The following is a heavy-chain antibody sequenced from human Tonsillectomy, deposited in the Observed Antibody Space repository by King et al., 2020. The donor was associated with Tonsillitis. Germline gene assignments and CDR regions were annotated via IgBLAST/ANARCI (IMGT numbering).Heavy chain of an antibody. V-gene: IGHV3-21*01. CDR2: ISGSSSFI. J-gene: IGHJ4*02. D-gene: IGHD1-14*01. CDR1: GFTFSSYS. Sequence: VQLVESGGGLVKPGGSLRLSCAASGFTFSSYSMNWVRQAPGKGLEWVSSISGSSSFIYYADSVKGRFTISRDNAKNSLYLQMSSLRAEDTAVYYCARGFRDLPGYGGQGTLVTVSS. CDR3: ARGFRDLPGY.